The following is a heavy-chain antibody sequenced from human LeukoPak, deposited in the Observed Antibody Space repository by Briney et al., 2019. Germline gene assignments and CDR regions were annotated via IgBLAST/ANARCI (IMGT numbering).Heavy chain of an antibody. CDR2: VDPKDGET. CDR1: GCTLTDYY. V-gene: IGHV1-69-2*01. Sequence: ASVKISCKVSGCTLTDYYMHWVQKAPGKGLEWMGVVDPKDGETKYAEKFQGRVIMTADTSTDTAYMELSSLRSEDTAVYYCATLGNSGYGVDYWGQGTLVTVSS. CDR3: ATLGNSGYGVDY. D-gene: IGHD5-12*01. J-gene: IGHJ4*02.